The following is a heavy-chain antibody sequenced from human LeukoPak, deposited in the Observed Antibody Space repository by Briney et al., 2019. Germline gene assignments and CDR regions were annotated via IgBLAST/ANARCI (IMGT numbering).Heavy chain of an antibody. CDR3: ARLTMVRGALNYFDY. J-gene: IGHJ4*02. CDR1: GGSISSSIYY. V-gene: IGHV4-39*01. CDR2: IYYSGST. D-gene: IGHD3-10*01. Sequence: SETLSLTCTVSGGSISSSIYYWGWIRQPPGRGLEWIGSIYYSGSTYYNPSLKSRVTISVDTSKNQFSLKLSSVTAADTAVYYCARLTMVRGALNYFDYWGQGTLVTVSS.